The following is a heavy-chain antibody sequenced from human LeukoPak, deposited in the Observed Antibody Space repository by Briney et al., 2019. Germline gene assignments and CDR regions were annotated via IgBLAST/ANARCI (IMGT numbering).Heavy chain of an antibody. Sequence: SETLSLTCTVSGGSISSNSWNWIRQPAGKGLEWIGRIYTSGSTNYNPSLKSRVTMSVDTSKNQFSLKLTSVTAADTAVYYCAREYAYYYDSTYCIDYWGQGTLVTVSS. CDR3: AREYAYYYDSTYCIDY. CDR2: IYTSGST. CDR1: GGSISSNS. D-gene: IGHD3-22*01. J-gene: IGHJ4*02. V-gene: IGHV4-4*07.